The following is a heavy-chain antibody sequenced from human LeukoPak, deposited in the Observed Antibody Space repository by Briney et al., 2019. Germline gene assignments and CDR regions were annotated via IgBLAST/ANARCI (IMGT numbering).Heavy chain of an antibody. CDR3: ANTPPYCSSTSCFSFDY. V-gene: IGHV3-30*02. D-gene: IGHD2-2*01. J-gene: IGHJ4*02. CDR2: IRYDGSNK. CDR1: GFTFSSYG. Sequence: GGSLRLSCAASGFTFSSYGMHWVRQAPGKRLEWVAFIRYDGSNKYYADSVKGRFTISRDNSKNTLYLQMNSLRAEDTAVYYCANTPPYCSSTSCFSFDYWGQGTLVTVSS.